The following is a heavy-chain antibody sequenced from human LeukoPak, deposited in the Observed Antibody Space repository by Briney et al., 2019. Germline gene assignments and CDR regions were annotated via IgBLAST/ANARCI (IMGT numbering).Heavy chain of an antibody. CDR1: GFSFDDYG. V-gene: IGHV3-20*04. CDR3: ARAKGTMIFLV. D-gene: IGHD3-22*01. CDR2: INWNGGST. J-gene: IGHJ4*02. Sequence: GGSLRLSCAASGFSFDDYGMSWVRQAPGKGLEWVSGINWNGGSTGYADSVKGRFTISRDNAKNSLYLQMNSLRAEDTAVYYCARAKGTMIFLVWGQGTLVTVSS.